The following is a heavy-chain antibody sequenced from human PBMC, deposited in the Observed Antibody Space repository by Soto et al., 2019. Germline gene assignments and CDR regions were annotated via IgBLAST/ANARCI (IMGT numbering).Heavy chain of an antibody. CDR3: ARWWSGRRQGFDP. V-gene: IGHV4-31*03. D-gene: IGHD3-3*01. J-gene: IGHJ5*02. CDR1: GGSISSGDYY. CDR2: IYYSGST. Sequence: QVQLQESGPGLVKPSQTLSLTCTVSGGSISSGDYYWSWIRQHPGKGLEWIGYIYYSGSTYYNPCRKIRVTISVDASKNHFSLKLCSVPAADTAVYYCARWWSGRRQGFDPWGQGTLVTVSS.